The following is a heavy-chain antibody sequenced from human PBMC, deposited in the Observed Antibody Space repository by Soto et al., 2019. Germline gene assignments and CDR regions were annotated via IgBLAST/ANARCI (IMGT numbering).Heavy chain of an antibody. V-gene: IGHV3-23*01. CDR1: GFTFSSYA. J-gene: IGHJ4*02. D-gene: IGHD1-26*01. CDR3: AQPYSGTHYTFDY. Sequence: GGSLRLSCAASGFTFSSYAMSWVRQAPGKGLEWVSTISAGGGSTYYADSVKGRSAISRDNSKNTLHLQMNSLRAEDKAAYYCAQPYSGTHYTFDYWGQGTLVTVSS. CDR2: ISAGGGST.